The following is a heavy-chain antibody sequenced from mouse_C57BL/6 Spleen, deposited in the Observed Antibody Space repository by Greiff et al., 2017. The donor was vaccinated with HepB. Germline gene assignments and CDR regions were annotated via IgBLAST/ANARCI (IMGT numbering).Heavy chain of an antibody. CDR3: ARITTVVATDFDV. V-gene: IGHV3-6*01. J-gene: IGHJ1*03. CDR1: GYSITSGYY. Sequence: ESGPGLVKPSQSLSLTCSVTGYSITSGYYWNWIRQFPGNKLEWMGYISYDGSNNYNPSLKNRISITRDTSKNQFFLKLNSVTTEDTATYYCARITTVVATDFDVWGTGTTVTVSS. CDR2: ISYDGSN. D-gene: IGHD1-1*01.